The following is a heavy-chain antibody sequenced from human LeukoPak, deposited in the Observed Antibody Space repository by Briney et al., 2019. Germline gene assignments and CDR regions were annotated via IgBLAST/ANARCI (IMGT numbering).Heavy chain of an antibody. CDR3: ARGPAYGYFDY. V-gene: IGHV4-34*01. CDR1: GGSISSYY. CDR2: INHSGST. Sequence: SETLSLTCTVSGGSISSYYWSWIRQPPGKGLEWIGEINHSGSTNYNPSLKSRVTISVDTSKNQFSQKLNSVTAADTAVYYCARGPAYGYFDYWGQGILVTVSS. J-gene: IGHJ4*02. D-gene: IGHD4-17*01.